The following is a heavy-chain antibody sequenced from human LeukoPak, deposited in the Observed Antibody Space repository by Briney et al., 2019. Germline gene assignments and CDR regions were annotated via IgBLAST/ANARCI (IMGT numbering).Heavy chain of an antibody. J-gene: IGHJ5*02. CDR1: GGSISSGGYY. Sequence: PSETLSLTCTVSGGSISSGGYYWSWIRQHPGKGLEWIGYIYYSGSTYYNPSLKSRVTISVDTSKNQFSLKLSSVTAADTAVYYCARGRQLRYFDWLLRPRTEEYNWFDPWGQGTLVTVSS. D-gene: IGHD3-9*01. CDR3: ARGRQLRYFDWLLRPRTEEYNWFDP. V-gene: IGHV4-31*03. CDR2: IYYSGST.